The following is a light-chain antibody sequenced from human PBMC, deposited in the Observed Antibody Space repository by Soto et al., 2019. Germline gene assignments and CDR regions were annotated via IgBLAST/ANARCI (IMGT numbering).Light chain of an antibody. CDR3: QQYGSSIT. V-gene: IGKV3-20*01. CDR2: DAS. J-gene: IGKJ5*01. CDR1: QSVSTY. Sequence: PGERATLSCRASQSVSTYLAWYQQTPGRPPRLLIYDASKRAPGIPARFSGSGSGTDFTLTISRLEPEDFAVFYCQQYGSSITFGQGTRLQIK.